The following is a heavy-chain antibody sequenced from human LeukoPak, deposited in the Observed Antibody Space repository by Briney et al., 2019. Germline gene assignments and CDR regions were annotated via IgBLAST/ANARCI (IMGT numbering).Heavy chain of an antibody. V-gene: IGHV3-48*03. D-gene: IGHD3-22*01. CDR2: ISSTGSTI. Sequence: GGSLRLSCAASGFTFSSYEMNWVRQAPGKGLEWVSYISSTGSTIYYADCVKGRFTISRDNGKNSLYLQMNSLRAEDTAVYYCARPPGRSSGYQWYFDLWGRGTLVTASS. CDR1: GFTFSSYE. CDR3: ARPPGRSSGYQWYFDL. J-gene: IGHJ2*01.